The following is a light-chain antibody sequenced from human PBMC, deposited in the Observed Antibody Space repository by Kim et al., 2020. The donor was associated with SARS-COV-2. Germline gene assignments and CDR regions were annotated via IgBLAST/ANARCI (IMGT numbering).Light chain of an antibody. J-gene: IGKJ1*01. CDR2: DAS. CDR1: QGISNF. V-gene: IGKV1-27*01. Sequence: DIQMTQSPSSLSASVGDRVTITCRASQGISNFLAWYQQKPGKVPKVLIYDASNLRSGVPSRFSGSASGTDFTLTISSLQPEDVATYYCQKYNSVPWTFGQGTKVEIK. CDR3: QKYNSVPWT.